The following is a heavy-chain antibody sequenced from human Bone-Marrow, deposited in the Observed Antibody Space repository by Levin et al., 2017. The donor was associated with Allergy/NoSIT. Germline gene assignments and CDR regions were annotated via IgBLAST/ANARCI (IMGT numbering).Heavy chain of an antibody. CDR2: IISSSSYI. D-gene: IGHD1-26*01. CDR3: ARSGSYGCFQS. Sequence: GGSLRLSCAASGFTLRSHSMNWVRQAPGKGLEWVSSIISSSSYIYYADSLKGRFTISRDNAKNSLYLQMNSLRAEDTAIYYCARSGSYGCFQSWGQGTLVTVSS. CDR1: GFTLRSHS. J-gene: IGHJ1*01. V-gene: IGHV3-21*01.